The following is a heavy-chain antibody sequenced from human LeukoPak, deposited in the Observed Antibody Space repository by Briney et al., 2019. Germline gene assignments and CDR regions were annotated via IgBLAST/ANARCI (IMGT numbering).Heavy chain of an antibody. CDR2: VYYSGST. CDR3: ARLRSYYDILTGYTYYFDY. Sequence: PSETLSLTCTVSGGSISSSNYYWGWIRQPPGKVLEWIGSVYYSGSTYYNPSLKSRVTISVDTSKNQFSLKLSSVTAADTAVYYCARLRSYYDILTGYTYYFDYWGQGTLVTVSS. CDR1: GGSISSSNYY. J-gene: IGHJ4*02. D-gene: IGHD3-9*01. V-gene: IGHV4-39*01.